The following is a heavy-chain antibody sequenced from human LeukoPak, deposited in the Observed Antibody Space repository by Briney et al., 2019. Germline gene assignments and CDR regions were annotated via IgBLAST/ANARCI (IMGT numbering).Heavy chain of an antibody. Sequence: SETLSLTCTVSGGSISSYYWTWIRQPAGKGLEWIGRIYPSGSTNYNPSLKSRVTMSVDTSKNQLSLKLSSVTAADTAVYYCARENSGSYREFDYWGQGTLVTVSS. CDR3: ARENSGSYREFDY. D-gene: IGHD1-26*01. CDR2: IYPSGST. V-gene: IGHV4-4*07. J-gene: IGHJ4*02. CDR1: GGSISSYY.